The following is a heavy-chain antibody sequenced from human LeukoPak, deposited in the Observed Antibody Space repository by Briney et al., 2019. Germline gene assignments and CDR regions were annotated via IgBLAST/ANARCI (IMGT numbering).Heavy chain of an antibody. Sequence: SETLSLTCAVYGGSFSGYYWSWIRQPPGKGLEWIGEINHSGSTNYNPSLKSRVTISVDTSKNQFSLKLSSVTAADTAVYYCARALKYYYDSSGYYYRVYYFDYWGQGTLVTVSS. D-gene: IGHD3-22*01. V-gene: IGHV4-34*01. J-gene: IGHJ4*02. CDR2: INHSGST. CDR3: ARALKYYYDSSGYYYRVYYFDY. CDR1: GGSFSGYY.